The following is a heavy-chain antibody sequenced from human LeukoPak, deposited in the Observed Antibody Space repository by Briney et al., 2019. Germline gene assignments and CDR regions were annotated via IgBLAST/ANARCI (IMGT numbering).Heavy chain of an antibody. Sequence: SGGSLRLSCAASGFTVSSNYMSWVRQAPGKGLEWVSVIYSGGSTYYADSVKGRFTISRDNSKNTLYLQMNSLRAEDTAVYYCARDFFHSSDSRPFDYWGQGTLVTVSS. D-gene: IGHD3-22*01. CDR3: ARDFFHSSDSRPFDY. J-gene: IGHJ4*02. CDR2: IYSGGST. V-gene: IGHV3-53*01. CDR1: GFTVSSNY.